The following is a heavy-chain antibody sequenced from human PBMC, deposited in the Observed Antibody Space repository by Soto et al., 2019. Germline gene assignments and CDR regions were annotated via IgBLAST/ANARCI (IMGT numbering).Heavy chain of an antibody. CDR3: ASSPAGVVDTAMVTFPFDY. CDR1: GFTFSDYY. Sequence: GGSLRLSCAASGFTFSDYYMSWIRQAPGKGLEWVSYISSSSSYTNYADSVKGRFTISRDNAKNSLYLQMNSLRAEDTAVYYCASSPAGVVDTAMVTFPFDYWGQGTLVTVSS. V-gene: IGHV3-11*06. D-gene: IGHD5-18*01. J-gene: IGHJ4*02. CDR2: ISSSSSYT.